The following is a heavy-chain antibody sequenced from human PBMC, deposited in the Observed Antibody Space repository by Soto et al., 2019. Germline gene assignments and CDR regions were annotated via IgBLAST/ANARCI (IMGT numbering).Heavy chain of an antibody. Sequence: QVQLVQSGAEVKKPGASVKVSCKASGYTFTSYAMHWVRQAPGQRLEWMGWINAGNGNTKYSQKFQGRVTITRDTSASTAYMELSSLRSEDTAVYYCAGSITGAYYDYMDVWGKGPTVTVSS. J-gene: IGHJ6*03. D-gene: IGHD1-20*01. CDR1: GYTFTSYA. CDR2: INAGNGNT. V-gene: IGHV1-3*01. CDR3: AGSITGAYYDYMDV.